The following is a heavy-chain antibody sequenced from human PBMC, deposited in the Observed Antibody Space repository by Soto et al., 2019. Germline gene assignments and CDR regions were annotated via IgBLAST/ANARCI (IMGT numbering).Heavy chain of an antibody. J-gene: IGHJ4*02. CDR2: ISSNGGTT. D-gene: IGHD1-7*01. V-gene: IGHV3-64*01. CDR1: GFTFSSYD. CDR3: VRRVSGNYDY. Sequence: EVQLAESGGGMVQPGGSLRLSCVASGFTFSSYDMHWVRQAPGKGLEYVSSISSNGGTTYYGNPVKGRFTISRDNSKNPLYLQMGSLRAEDMAVYYCVRRVSGNYDYWGQGTLVTVSS.